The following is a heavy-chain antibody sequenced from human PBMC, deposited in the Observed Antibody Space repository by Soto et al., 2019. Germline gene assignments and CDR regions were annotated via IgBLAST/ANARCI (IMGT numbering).Heavy chain of an antibody. Sequence: GGSLRLSCVASGFTFDDYAMHWVRQAPGKGLEWVSGISWNSGSIGYADSVKGRFTISRDNARHSLYLQMNSLISEDTALYYCAKDRRGYCSADSCYSDGFDIWGQGTMVTVSS. CDR3: AKDRRGYCSADSCYSDGFDI. CDR1: GFTFDDYA. V-gene: IGHV3-9*01. J-gene: IGHJ3*02. CDR2: ISWNSGSI. D-gene: IGHD2-15*01.